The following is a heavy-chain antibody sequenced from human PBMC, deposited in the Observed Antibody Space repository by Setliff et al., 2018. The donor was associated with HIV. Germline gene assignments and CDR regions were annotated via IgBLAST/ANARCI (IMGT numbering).Heavy chain of an antibody. CDR2: IHYTGNT. CDR3: AREGDGIDF. CDR1: GGSITSTTYY. V-gene: IGHV4-39*02. Sequence: SETLSLTCTVSGGSITSTTYYWGWIRQPPGKGLEWIGTIHYTGNTYHNPSLKSRVTISVEASKNQISLKLTAVTAADSAVCYCAREGDGIDFWGQGTLVTVSS. D-gene: IGHD2-21*02. J-gene: IGHJ4*02.